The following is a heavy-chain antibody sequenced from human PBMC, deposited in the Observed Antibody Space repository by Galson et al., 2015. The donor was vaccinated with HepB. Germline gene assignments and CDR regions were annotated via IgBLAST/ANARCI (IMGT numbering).Heavy chain of an antibody. CDR3: ARHLALGEWFGLTSDPGWFDS. CDR1: GGSISPYY. Sequence: ETLSLTCTVSGGSISPYYWSWIRQPPGKGLEWIGFIYHTGNTNYNPSLKSRATISMDSSNNQFSLKVTSVTASDTAVYYCARHLALGEWFGLTSDPGWFDSWGQGTLVTVSS. V-gene: IGHV4-59*08. J-gene: IGHJ5*01. D-gene: IGHD3-10*01. CDR2: IYHTGNT.